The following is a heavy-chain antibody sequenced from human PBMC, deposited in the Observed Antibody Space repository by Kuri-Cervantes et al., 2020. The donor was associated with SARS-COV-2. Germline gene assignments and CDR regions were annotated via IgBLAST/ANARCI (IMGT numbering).Heavy chain of an antibody. CDR1: GFTVSSNY. V-gene: IGHV3-66*02. J-gene: IGHJ4*02. D-gene: IGHD7-27*01. Sequence: GESLKISCAASGFTVSSNYMSWVRQAPGKGLEWVSVIYSGGNTEYADSVKGRFTISRDNSKNTLYLQMNSLRAEDTAVYYCAGELGNYFDYWGQGTLVTVSS. CDR3: AGELGNYFDY. CDR2: IYSGGNT.